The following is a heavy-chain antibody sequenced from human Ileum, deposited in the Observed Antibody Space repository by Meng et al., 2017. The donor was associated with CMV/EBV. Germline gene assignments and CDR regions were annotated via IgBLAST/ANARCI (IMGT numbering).Heavy chain of an antibody. J-gene: IGHJ5*02. D-gene: IGHD2-2*01. CDR2: IYRDSRHK. Sequence: GGRVVQPGGSQRLSRKASDFIFSSYDMHWVRQAPGRGPQWVAFIYRDSRHKEYLDSVRGRFTISRDNSKNTMYLQMNSLRVEDTALYFCTKHPFSTSVTWGQGTLVTVSS. CDR3: TKHPFSTSVT. V-gene: IGHV3-30*02. CDR1: DFIFSSYD.